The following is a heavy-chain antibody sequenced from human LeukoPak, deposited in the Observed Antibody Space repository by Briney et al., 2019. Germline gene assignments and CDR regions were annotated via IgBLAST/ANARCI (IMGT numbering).Heavy chain of an antibody. V-gene: IGHV3-30*04. J-gene: IGHJ4*02. Sequence: PGGSLRLSCAASGFTFSNYAMHWVRQAPGKGLEWVAVISYDGNYKYYADSVKGRFTISRDISENTLYLQMNSLRAEDTAMYYCARDYGSSVWSFSDYYFDYWGQGTLVTVSS. CDR1: GFTFSNYA. CDR2: ISYDGNYK. CDR3: ARDYGSSVWSFSDYYFDY. D-gene: IGHD6-19*01.